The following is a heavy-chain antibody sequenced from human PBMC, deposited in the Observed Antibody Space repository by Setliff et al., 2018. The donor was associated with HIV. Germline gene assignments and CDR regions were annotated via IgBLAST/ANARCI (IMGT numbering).Heavy chain of an antibody. CDR1: GFTFSSYW. V-gene: IGHV3-7*03. Sequence: LGGSLRLSCAASGFTFSSYWMSWVRQAPGKGLEWVANIKQDGSEKYYVDSVKGRFTISRDNAKNSLYLQMNSLRAEDTAVYYCARYNWNPLGYRFDYWGQGTLVTVSS. J-gene: IGHJ4*02. CDR3: ARYNWNPLGYRFDY. D-gene: IGHD1-20*01. CDR2: IKQDGSEK.